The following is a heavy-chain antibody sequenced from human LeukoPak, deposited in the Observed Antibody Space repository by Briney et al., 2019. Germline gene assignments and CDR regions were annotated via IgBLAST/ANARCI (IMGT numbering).Heavy chain of an antibody. Sequence: ASETLSLTCTVSGGSISGHFWSWIRQPPGKGLELTGHIHYSGSTFYKPSLKSRVTISLDSSRNQFSLRLTSVTAADTAVYYCARFSSECGDDSCYLDYWGQGTLVTVSS. CDR3: ARFSSECGDDSCYLDY. CDR1: GGSISGHF. D-gene: IGHD2-21*02. J-gene: IGHJ4*02. CDR2: IHYSGST. V-gene: IGHV4-59*11.